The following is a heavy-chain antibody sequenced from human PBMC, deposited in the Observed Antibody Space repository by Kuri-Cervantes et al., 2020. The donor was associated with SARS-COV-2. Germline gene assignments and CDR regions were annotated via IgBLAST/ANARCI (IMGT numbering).Heavy chain of an antibody. CDR1: GYSISSGYY. D-gene: IGHD2-2*01. J-gene: IGHJ6*03. V-gene: IGHV4-38-2*01. CDR2: IYHSGST. CDR3: ARGRRVVPAAMHYYYYMDV. Sequence: SETLSLTCAVSGYSISSGYYWGWIRQPPGKGLEWIGSIYHSGSTYYNPSLKSRVTISVDTSKNQFSLKLSSVTAADTAVYYCARGRRVVPAAMHYYYYMDVWGKGTTVTVSS.